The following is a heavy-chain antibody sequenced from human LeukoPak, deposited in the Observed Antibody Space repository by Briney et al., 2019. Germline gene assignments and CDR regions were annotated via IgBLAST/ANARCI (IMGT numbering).Heavy chain of an antibody. CDR1: GFTFSNYG. Sequence: RSLKLSCAASGFTFSNYGMHWVRQAPGKGLEWVAVMSYDGNNKYYADSVKGRFTISRDNSKNTLYLQMNSLRAEDTAVYYCAKDQGYSSSWYTFDIWGQGTMVTVSS. CDR3: AKDQGYSSSWYTFDI. V-gene: IGHV3-30*18. CDR2: MSYDGNNK. D-gene: IGHD6-13*01. J-gene: IGHJ3*02.